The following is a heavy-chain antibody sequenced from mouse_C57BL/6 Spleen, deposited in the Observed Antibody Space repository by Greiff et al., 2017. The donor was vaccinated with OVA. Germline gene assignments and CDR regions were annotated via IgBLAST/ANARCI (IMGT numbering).Heavy chain of an antibody. Sequence: EVKLQESGPGLVKPSQSLSLTCSVTGYSITSGYYWNWIRQFPGNKREWMGYISYDGSNNYNPSLKNRITITRDTSKNQFFLKLNSVTTEDTATYYCARGGYYGSSYWFAYWGQGTLVTVSA. CDR2: ISYDGSN. V-gene: IGHV3-6*01. CDR3: ARGGYYGSSYWFAY. CDR1: GYSITSGYY. D-gene: IGHD1-1*01. J-gene: IGHJ3*01.